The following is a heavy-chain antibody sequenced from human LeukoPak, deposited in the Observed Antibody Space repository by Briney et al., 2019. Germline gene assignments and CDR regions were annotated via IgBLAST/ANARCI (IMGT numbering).Heavy chain of an antibody. J-gene: IGHJ4*02. D-gene: IGHD6-19*01. CDR2: IYYSGST. CDR3: ARVESSGSLSGFDY. CDR1: GGSISSGGYY. Sequence: PSQTLSLTCTVSGGSISSGGYYWSWIRQHPGKGLEWIGYIYYSGSTYYNPSLKSRVTISVDTSKNQFSLKLSSVTAADTAVYYCARVESSGSLSGFDYWGQGTLVTVSS. V-gene: IGHV4-31*03.